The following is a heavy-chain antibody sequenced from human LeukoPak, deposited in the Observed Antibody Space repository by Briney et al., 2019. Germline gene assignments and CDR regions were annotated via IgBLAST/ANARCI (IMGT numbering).Heavy chain of an antibody. CDR3: ARLYDSSGYGAFDI. CDR1: GFTFSSNY. Sequence: GGSLRLSCAASGFTFSSNYMSWVRQAPGKGLEGVSVIYSGGSTYYPDSVKGRFTISRDNSENTLYLQMNSLRAEDTAVYYCARLYDSSGYGAFDIWGQGTMVTVPS. J-gene: IGHJ3*02. CDR2: IYSGGST. D-gene: IGHD3-22*01. V-gene: IGHV3-66*01.